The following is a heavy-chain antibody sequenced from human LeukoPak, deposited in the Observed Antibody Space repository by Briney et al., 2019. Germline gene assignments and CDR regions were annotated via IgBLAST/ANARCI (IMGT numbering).Heavy chain of an antibody. Sequence: SETLSLTCTVSGGSISSYYWSWIRQPPGKGLEWIGYIYYSGSTNYNPSLKSRVTISVDTSKNQFSLKLSSVTAADTAVYYCARSPSRRSARDYWGQGTLVTVSS. J-gene: IGHJ4*02. D-gene: IGHD1-14*01. V-gene: IGHV4-59*08. CDR2: IYYSGST. CDR1: GGSISSYY. CDR3: ARSPSRRSARDY.